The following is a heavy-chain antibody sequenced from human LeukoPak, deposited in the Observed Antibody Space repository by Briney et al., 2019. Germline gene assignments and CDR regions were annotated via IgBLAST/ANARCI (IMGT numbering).Heavy chain of an antibody. CDR1: GYRLTELS. J-gene: IGHJ5*02. Sequence: ASVKVSCKVSGYRLTELSMHWVRQLPGKGLEWMGGLDPEDGETIYAQKFQGRVTMTDDTSTDTTYMELSSLRSEDTAVYYCAAVLYCSGDSCYSSAWFDPWGQGTLVTVSS. CDR3: AAVLYCSGDSCYSSAWFDP. D-gene: IGHD2-15*01. V-gene: IGHV1-24*01. CDR2: LDPEDGET.